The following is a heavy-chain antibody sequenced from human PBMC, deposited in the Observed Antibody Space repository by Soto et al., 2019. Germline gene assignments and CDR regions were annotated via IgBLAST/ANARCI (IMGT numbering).Heavy chain of an antibody. J-gene: IGHJ5*02. CDR3: ARKKLLRPWFDP. D-gene: IGHD2-15*01. Sequence: ASVKVSCKASGYTFTSYAMHWVRQAPGQRLEWMGWINAGNGNTKYSQKFQGGVTITRXTXXSXXXMXLXSLRSEXTAVYYCARKKLLRPWFDPWGQGTQVTVSS. CDR2: INAGNGNT. CDR1: GYTFTSYA. V-gene: IGHV1-3*01.